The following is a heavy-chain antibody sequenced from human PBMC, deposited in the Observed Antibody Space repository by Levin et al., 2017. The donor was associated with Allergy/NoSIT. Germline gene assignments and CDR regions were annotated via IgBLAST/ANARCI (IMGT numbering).Heavy chain of an antibody. CDR2: INHSGST. CDR1: GGSFSGYY. CDR3: ARESTSYYDILTGYFYYFDY. Sequence: NASETLSLTCAVYGGSFSGYYWSWIRQPPGKGLEWIVEINHSGSTNYNPSLKSRVTISVDTSKNQFSLKLSSVTAADTAVYYCARESTSYYDILTGYFYYFDYWGQGTLVTVSS. D-gene: IGHD3-9*01. V-gene: IGHV4-34*01. J-gene: IGHJ4*02.